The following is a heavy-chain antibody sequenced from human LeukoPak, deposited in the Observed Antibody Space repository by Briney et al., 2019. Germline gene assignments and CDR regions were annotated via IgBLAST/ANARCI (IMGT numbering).Heavy chain of an antibody. CDR1: GGTFSSYA. CDR3: ARGELGGKHSES. V-gene: IGHV1-69*04. CDR2: IIPILGIA. Sequence: SVKVSCKASGGTFSSYAISWVRQAPGQGLEWMGRIIPILGIANYAQKFQGRVTITADRSTSTAYMELSSLRSEDTAVYYCARGELGGKHSESWGQGTLVTVSS. D-gene: IGHD4-23*01. J-gene: IGHJ4*02.